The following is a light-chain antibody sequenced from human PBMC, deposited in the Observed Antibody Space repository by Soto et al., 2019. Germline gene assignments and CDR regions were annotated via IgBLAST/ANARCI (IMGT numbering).Light chain of an antibody. Sequence: EIVMTQSPATLSVSPGERATLSCRASQSVATNLAWYQQKPGQPPRLLIYGASTRATGIPARFSGSGSGTDFTLTINRLEPEDFAVYYCQQYNNWPPSTFGGGTKVDI. CDR3: QQYNNWPPST. V-gene: IGKV3-15*01. J-gene: IGKJ4*01. CDR2: GAS. CDR1: QSVATN.